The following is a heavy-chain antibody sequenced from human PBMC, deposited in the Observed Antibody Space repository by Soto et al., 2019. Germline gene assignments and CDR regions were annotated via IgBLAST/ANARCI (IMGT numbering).Heavy chain of an antibody. CDR2: ISAYNGNT. V-gene: IGHV1-18*01. CDR1: GYTFTNFG. CDR3: ARLIGDSWLDS. Sequence: XSVKVSFKASGYTFTNFGISLVRQAPGQGLEWMGWISAYNGNTNYAQKFQGRVTMTTDTSTSTAYMEVRSLRFDDTAVYYCARLIGDSWLDSWGQGTLVTVSS. D-gene: IGHD2-8*01. J-gene: IGHJ5*01.